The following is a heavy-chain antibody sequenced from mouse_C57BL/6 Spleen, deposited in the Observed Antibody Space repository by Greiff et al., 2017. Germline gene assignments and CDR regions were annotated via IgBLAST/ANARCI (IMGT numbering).Heavy chain of an antibody. CDR2: SRNKANDYTT. Sequence: EVKVVESGGGLVQSGRSLRLSCATSGFTFSDFYMEWVRQAPGKGLEWIAASRNKANDYTTEYSASVKGRFIVSRDTSQSILYLQMNALRAEDTAIYYCARDAGLRRLYWYFDVWGTGTTVTVSS. CDR1: GFTFSDFY. J-gene: IGHJ1*03. V-gene: IGHV7-1*01. D-gene: IGHD2-4*01. CDR3: ARDAGLRRLYWYFDV.